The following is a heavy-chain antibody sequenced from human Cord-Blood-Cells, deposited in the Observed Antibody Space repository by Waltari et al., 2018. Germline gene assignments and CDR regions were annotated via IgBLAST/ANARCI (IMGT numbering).Heavy chain of an antibody. CDR3: ARTYSSSFDY. CDR1: GFPFSSYW. D-gene: IGHD6-6*01. CDR2: INSDGSST. J-gene: IGHJ4*02. Sequence: EVQLVESGGGLVQPGGSLRLSCSASGFPFSSYWLHWVRQAPGKGLVWVSRINSDGSSTSYADSVKGRFTISRDNAKNTLYLQMNSLRAEDTAVYYCARTYSSSFDYWGQGTLVTVSS. V-gene: IGHV3-74*01.